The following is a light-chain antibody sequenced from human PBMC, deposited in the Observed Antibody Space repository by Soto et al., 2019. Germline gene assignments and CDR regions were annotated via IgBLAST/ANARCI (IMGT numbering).Light chain of an antibody. V-gene: IGKV3-15*01. J-gene: IGKJ5*01. CDR3: QQYNNWPPIT. CDR1: QNLLYSNGYNY. CDR2: GAS. Sequence: DIVMTQSPLSLPVTPGEPASISCRSSQNLLYSNGYNYSDWYQQKPGQAPRLLIYGASTRATGIPARFSGSGSGTEFTLTISSLQSEDFAVYYCQQYNNWPPITFGQGTRLEIK.